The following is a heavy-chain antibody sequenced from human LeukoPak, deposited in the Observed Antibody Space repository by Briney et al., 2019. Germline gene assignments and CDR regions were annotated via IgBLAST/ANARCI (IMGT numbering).Heavy chain of an antibody. V-gene: IGHV1-18*01. CDR3: ARALYGSSFDY. J-gene: IGHJ4*02. CDR1: GYTFTSYD. D-gene: IGHD6-6*01. CDR2: LSAYNGNT. Sequence: ASVKVSCKASGYTFTSYDITWVRQAPGQGLEWLGWLSAYNGNTNYAQKFQGRVTMTTETSTSTAYMEVRSLRSDDTAVYYCARALYGSSFDYWGQGTLVTVSS.